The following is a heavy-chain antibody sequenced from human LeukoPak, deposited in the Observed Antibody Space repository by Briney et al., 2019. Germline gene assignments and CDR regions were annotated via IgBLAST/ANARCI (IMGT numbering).Heavy chain of an antibody. V-gene: IGHV3-30*02. CDR3: ARDLTERKYYIAY. CDR1: GFTFSSFG. Sequence: GGSLRLSCAASGFTFSSFGMHWVRQAPGEGLEWVAYIGYTGTDTYYADSVKGRFTIFRDNSKNTVHLQVNSLRAADTALYSCARDLTERKYYIAYWGQGTLVTVSS. J-gene: IGHJ4*02. CDR2: IGYTGTDT. D-gene: IGHD2-8*02.